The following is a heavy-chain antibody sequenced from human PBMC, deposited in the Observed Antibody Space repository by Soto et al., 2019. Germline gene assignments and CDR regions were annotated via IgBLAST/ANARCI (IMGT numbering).Heavy chain of an antibody. V-gene: IGHV3-48*03. CDR2: ISSGGDTI. Sequence: GGSLRLSCAASGFSFSIYEMNWVRQAPGKGLEWVAYISSGGDTIHYADSVRGRFTVSRDNARNSLSLQMNTLRVEDTALYYCARDRAAGGYWGQGTLVTVSS. D-gene: IGHD6-13*01. CDR1: GFSFSIYE. J-gene: IGHJ4*02. CDR3: ARDRAAGGY.